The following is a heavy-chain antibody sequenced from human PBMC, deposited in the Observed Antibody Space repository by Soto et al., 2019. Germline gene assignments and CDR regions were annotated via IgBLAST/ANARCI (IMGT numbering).Heavy chain of an antibody. CDR1: GGSFSGYY. J-gene: IGHJ6*02. V-gene: IGHV4-34*01. Sequence: SETLSLTCAVYGGSFSGYYWSWIRQPPGKGLEWIGEINHSGSTNYNPSLKSRVTISVDTSKNQFSLKLSSVTAADTAVYYCARRADVWTYYYYGMDVWGQGTTVTVSS. D-gene: IGHD2-8*01. CDR3: ARRADVWTYYYYGMDV. CDR2: INHSGST.